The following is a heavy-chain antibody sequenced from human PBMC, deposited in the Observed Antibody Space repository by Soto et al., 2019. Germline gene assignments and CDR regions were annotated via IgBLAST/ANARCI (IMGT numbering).Heavy chain of an antibody. J-gene: IGHJ4*02. CDR3: ARDLGGWPDY. Sequence: ASVKVSCKASGYTFTSYDIKWVRQATGQGLEWMGWINAGNGNTKYSQKFQGRVTITRDTSASTAYMELSSLRSEDTAVYYCARDLGGWPDYWGQGTLVTVSS. CDR1: GYTFTSYD. V-gene: IGHV1-3*01. CDR2: INAGNGNT. D-gene: IGHD2-15*01.